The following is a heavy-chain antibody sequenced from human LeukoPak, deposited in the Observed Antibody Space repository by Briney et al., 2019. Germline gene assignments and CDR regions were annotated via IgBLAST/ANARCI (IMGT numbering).Heavy chain of an antibody. CDR3: ARGAGSLDS. CDR2: ISTGSNTL. J-gene: IGHJ4*02. D-gene: IGHD2-15*01. Sequence: GGSLRLSCAASGFTFRIYAMNWVRQAPGMGLEWVSYISTGSNTLYYAQSVKGRFTISRDDAKNSVYLQTDSLRADDTAVYYCARGAGSLDSWGQGTRVTVSS. V-gene: IGHV3-48*01. CDR1: GFTFRIYA.